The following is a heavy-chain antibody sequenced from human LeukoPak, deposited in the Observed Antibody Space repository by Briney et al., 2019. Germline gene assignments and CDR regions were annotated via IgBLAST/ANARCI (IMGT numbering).Heavy chain of an antibody. D-gene: IGHD3-10*01. Sequence: GRSLRLSCAASGFTFDDYAMHWVRQAPGKGLEWVSGISWNSGSIGYADSVKGRFTISRDNAKNSLYLQMNSLRAEDTALYYCAKGNGPYGSGSYNFDYWGQGTLVTVSS. CDR3: AKGNGPYGSGSYNFDY. CDR1: GFTFDDYA. CDR2: ISWNSGSI. J-gene: IGHJ4*02. V-gene: IGHV3-9*01.